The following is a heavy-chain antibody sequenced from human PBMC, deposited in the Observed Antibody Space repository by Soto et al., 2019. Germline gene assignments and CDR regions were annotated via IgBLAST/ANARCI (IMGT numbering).Heavy chain of an antibody. Sequence: PGGSLRLSCAASGFTLDDYEMSWVRQAPGKGLEWVSGITWNGGNTGYVDSLKGRLTISRDNSKNTLYLQMNSLRAEDTAVYYCAKDGNIVLVPVKPPLGAGSYYYYGMDVWGQGTTVTVSS. D-gene: IGHD2-2*01. CDR1: GFTLDDYE. CDR3: AKDGNIVLVPVKPPLGAGSYYYYGMDV. J-gene: IGHJ6*02. V-gene: IGHV3-20*04. CDR2: ITWNGGNT.